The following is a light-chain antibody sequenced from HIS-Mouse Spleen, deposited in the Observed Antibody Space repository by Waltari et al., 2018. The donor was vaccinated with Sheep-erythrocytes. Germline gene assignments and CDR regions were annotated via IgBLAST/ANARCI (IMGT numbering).Light chain of an antibody. CDR2: GNL. V-gene: IGLV1-40*01. J-gene: IGLJ2*01. CDR1: SPNIGAGYD. Sequence: QSVLTQPPSVSGAPGQRVTISCTGSSPNIGAGYDVHWYQQLPGTAPKLLLYGNLKRPPGVPHRFSGSQSGTSASLAITGLQAEDDADYYCQSYDSSLSGSVFGGGTKLTVL. CDR3: QSYDSSLSGSV.